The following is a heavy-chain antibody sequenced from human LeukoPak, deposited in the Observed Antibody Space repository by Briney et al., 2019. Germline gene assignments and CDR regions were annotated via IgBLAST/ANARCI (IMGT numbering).Heavy chain of an antibody. CDR3: ARTRYYYNSRSYGAPYYFDY. CDR2: IYHIGST. V-gene: IGHV4-4*02. D-gene: IGHD3-10*01. J-gene: IGHJ4*02. CDR1: GGSISSSNS. Sequence: SETLSLTCAVSGGSISSSNSWSWVRQPPGKGLEWIGEIYHIGSTDYNPSLKSRLTISVDKSKNQLSLKLSSVTAADTAVYYCARTRYYYNSRSYGAPYYFDYWGQGTLVTVSS.